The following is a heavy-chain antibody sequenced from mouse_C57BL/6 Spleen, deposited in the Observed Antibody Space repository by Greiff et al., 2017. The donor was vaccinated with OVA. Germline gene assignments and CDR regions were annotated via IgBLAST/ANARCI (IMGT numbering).Heavy chain of an antibody. CDR3: ARSPNLLLRPYYFDY. V-gene: IGHV1-26*01. CDR1: GYTFTDYY. CDR2: INPNNGGT. Sequence: EVQLQQSGPALVKPGASVKISCKASGYTFTDYYMNWVKQSHGKSLEWIGDINPNNGGTSYNQKFKGKATLTVDKSSSTAYMELRSLTSEDSAVYYCARSPNLLLRPYYFDYWGQGTTLTVSS. D-gene: IGHD1-1*01. J-gene: IGHJ2*01.